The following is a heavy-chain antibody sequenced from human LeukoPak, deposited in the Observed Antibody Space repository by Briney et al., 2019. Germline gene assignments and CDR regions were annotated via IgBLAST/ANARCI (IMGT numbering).Heavy chain of an antibody. CDR3: ASSRIAVAGPPWH. V-gene: IGHV3-21*01. CDR2: ISSSSSYI. Sequence: GGSLRLSCAASGFTFSSYSMNWVRQAPGKGLEWVPSISSSSSYIYYADSVKGRFTISRDNAKNSLYLQMNSLRAEDTAVYYCASSRIAVAGPPWHWGQGTLVTVSS. J-gene: IGHJ4*02. CDR1: GFTFSSYS. D-gene: IGHD6-19*01.